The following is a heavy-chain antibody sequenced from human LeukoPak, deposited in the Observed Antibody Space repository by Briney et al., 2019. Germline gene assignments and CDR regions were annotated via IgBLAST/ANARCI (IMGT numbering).Heavy chain of an antibody. CDR1: GGTFSSYA. Sequence: SVTVSCKASGGTFSSYAISWVRQAPGQGLEWMGGIIPIFGTANYAQKFQGRVTITADESTSTAYMELSSLRSEDTAVYYCARAAITMVRGVIGVLTPDYYYGMDVWGQGTTVTVSS. D-gene: IGHD3-10*01. J-gene: IGHJ6*02. CDR2: IIPIFGTA. V-gene: IGHV1-69*01. CDR3: ARAAITMVRGVIGVLTPDYYYGMDV.